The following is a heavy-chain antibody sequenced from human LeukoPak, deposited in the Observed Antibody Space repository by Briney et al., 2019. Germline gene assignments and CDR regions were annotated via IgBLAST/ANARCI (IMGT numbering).Heavy chain of an antibody. D-gene: IGHD6-13*01. V-gene: IGHV3-23*01. CDR2: ISGSGGST. J-gene: IGHJ3*02. CDR1: GFTFSSYA. CDR3: ATLVAAAGDAFDI. Sequence: GGSLRLSCTASGFTFSSYAMSWVRQAPGKGLEWVSAISGSGGSTYYADSVKGRFTITRDNSKNTLYLQLNSLRAEDTAVYYCATLVAAAGDAFDIWGQGTMVTVSS.